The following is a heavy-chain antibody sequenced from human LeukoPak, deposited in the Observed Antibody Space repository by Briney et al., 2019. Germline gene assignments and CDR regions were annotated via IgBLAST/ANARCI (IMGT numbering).Heavy chain of an antibody. J-gene: IGHJ3*02. V-gene: IGHV1-2*02. CDR2: INPNSGGT. D-gene: IGHD3-10*01. Sequence: VASVKVSCKASGYTFTGYYMHWVRQAPGQGLEWMGWINPNSGGTNYAQKFQGRVTMTRDTSISTAYMELSRLRSDDTAVYYCATSPYGTMVRGVMGAFDIWGQGTMVTVSS. CDR1: GYTFTGYY. CDR3: ATSPYGTMVRGVMGAFDI.